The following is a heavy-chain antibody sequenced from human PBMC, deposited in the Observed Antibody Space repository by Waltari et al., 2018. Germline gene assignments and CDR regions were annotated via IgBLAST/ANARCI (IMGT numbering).Heavy chain of an antibody. D-gene: IGHD2-15*01. CDR3: ARGAYCSGGSCYSLGGSFDY. V-gene: IGHV1-69*05. CDR1: GGTFSSYA. Sequence: QVQLVQSGAEVKKPGSSVKVSCKASGGTFSSYAISWVRQAPGQGLEWMGGIIPIFGTANYAQKFQGRVTITTDESTSTAYMELSSLRSEDTAVYYWARGAYCSGGSCYSLGGSFDYWGQGTLVTVSS. CDR2: IIPIFGTA. J-gene: IGHJ4*02.